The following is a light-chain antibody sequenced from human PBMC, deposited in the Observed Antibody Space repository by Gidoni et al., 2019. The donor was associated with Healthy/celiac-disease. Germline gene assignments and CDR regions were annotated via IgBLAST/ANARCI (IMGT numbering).Light chain of an antibody. J-gene: IGKJ2*04. CDR2: GAS. Sequence: ELVMTQSPATLSVSPGERATLSCRASQSVSSNLAWYQQKPGQAPRLRIYGASTRATGIPARFSGSGSGTEFTLTISSLQSEDFAVYYCQQYNNWPLCSFGQGTKLEIK. CDR3: QQYNNWPLCS. CDR1: QSVSSN. V-gene: IGKV3-15*01.